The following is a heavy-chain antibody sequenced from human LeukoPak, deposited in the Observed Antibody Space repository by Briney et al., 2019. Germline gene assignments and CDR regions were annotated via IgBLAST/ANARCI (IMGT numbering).Heavy chain of an antibody. CDR3: AADLPYSNYGPLDF. CDR2: IVVGSGNT. J-gene: IGHJ4*02. Sequence: SVKVSCKASGFSFTTSAVQWVRQARGQRLEWIGWIVVGSGNTNYAQKFQERVTITRDMSSSTAYLELSSLSSEDTAVYFCAADLPYSNYGPLDFWGQGTLVTVSS. CDR1: GFSFTTSA. D-gene: IGHD4-11*01. V-gene: IGHV1-58*01.